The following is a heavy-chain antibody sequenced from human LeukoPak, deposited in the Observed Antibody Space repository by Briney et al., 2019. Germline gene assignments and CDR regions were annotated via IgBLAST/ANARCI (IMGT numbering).Heavy chain of an antibody. Sequence: GALRLSCAASGFTFSGYSMNWVRQAPGKGLEWVSSISSSSSYIYYADSVKGRFTISRDNAKNSLYLQMNSLRAEDTAVYYCARDSPLGGGPFDYWGQGTLVTVSS. J-gene: IGHJ4*02. D-gene: IGHD3-10*01. CDR3: ARDSPLGGGPFDY. CDR2: ISSSSSYI. CDR1: GFTFSGYS. V-gene: IGHV3-21*01.